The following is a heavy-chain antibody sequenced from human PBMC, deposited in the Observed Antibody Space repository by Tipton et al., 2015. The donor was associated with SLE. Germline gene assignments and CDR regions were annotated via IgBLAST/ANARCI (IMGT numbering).Heavy chain of an antibody. CDR2: IYTSGTT. CDR1: GDSITSGNYY. D-gene: IGHD2-15*01. V-gene: IGHV4-61*09. J-gene: IGHJ4*02. CDR3: ARGSVVADDF. Sequence: TLSLTCTVSGDSITSGNYYWYWIRQPAGKGLEWIGHIYTSGTTNYNPSLKSRVTISVDTSKNQLSLKLTSVTAADTAVYYCARGSVVADDFWGQGTLVTVSS.